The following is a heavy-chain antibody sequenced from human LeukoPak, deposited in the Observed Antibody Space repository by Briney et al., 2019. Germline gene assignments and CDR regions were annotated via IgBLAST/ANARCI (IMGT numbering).Heavy chain of an antibody. V-gene: IGHV4-39*07. CDR2: IYYSGST. Sequence: SETLSLTCTVSGGSISSSSYYWGWIRQPPGKGLEWIGSIYYSGSTYYNPSLKSRVTISVDTSKNQFSLKLSSVTAADTAVYYCARGGSDSQQGDYWGQGTLVTVSS. CDR1: GGSISSSSYY. D-gene: IGHD3-22*01. J-gene: IGHJ4*02. CDR3: ARGGSDSQQGDY.